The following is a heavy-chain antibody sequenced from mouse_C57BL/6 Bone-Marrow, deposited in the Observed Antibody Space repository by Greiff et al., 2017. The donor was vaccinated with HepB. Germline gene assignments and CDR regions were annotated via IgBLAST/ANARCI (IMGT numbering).Heavy chain of an antibody. D-gene: IGHD2-4*01. J-gene: IGHJ4*01. V-gene: IGHV7-3*01. Sequence: EVHLVESGGGLVQPGGSLSLSCAASGFTFTDYYMSWVRQPPGKALEWLGFIRNKANGYTTEYSASVKGRFTISRDNSQSILYLQMNALRAEDSATYYCARYPAMITTMDYYAMDDWGQGTSVTVSS. CDR3: ARYPAMITTMDYYAMDD. CDR2: IRNKANGYTT. CDR1: GFTFTDYY.